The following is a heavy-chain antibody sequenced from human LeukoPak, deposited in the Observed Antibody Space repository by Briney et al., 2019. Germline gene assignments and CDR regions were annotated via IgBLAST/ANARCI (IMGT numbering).Heavy chain of an antibody. J-gene: IGHJ5*02. V-gene: IGHV4-39*07. CDR1: GGSISSSSYY. CDR3: ARDYCTSTTCPNRFDP. D-gene: IGHD2-2*01. CDR2: IYYSGST. Sequence: SETLSLTCTVSGGSISSSSYYWGWIRQPPGKGLEWIGSIYYSGSTYYNPSLKSRVTMSVDTSKNQFSLKLNSVTAADTAVYYCARDYCTSTTCPNRFDPWGQGTLVTVSS.